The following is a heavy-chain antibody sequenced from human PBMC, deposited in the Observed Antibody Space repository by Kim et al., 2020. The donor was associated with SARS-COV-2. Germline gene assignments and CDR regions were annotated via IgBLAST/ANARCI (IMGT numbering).Heavy chain of an antibody. CDR1: GFTFSSYS. V-gene: IGHV3-21*01. J-gene: IGHJ4*02. CDR3: ARGVYSNVHYYFDY. Sequence: GGSLRLSCAASGFTFSSYSMNWVRQAPGKGLEWVSSISSSSSYIYYADSVKGRFTISRDNAKNSLYLQMNSLRAEDTAVYYCARGVYSNVHYYFDYWGQGTLVTVSS. CDR2: ISSSSSYI. D-gene: IGHD4-4*01.